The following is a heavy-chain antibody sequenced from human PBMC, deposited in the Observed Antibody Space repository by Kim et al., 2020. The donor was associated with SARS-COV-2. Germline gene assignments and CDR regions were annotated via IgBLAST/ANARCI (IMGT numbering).Heavy chain of an antibody. CDR2: ISDSGAKK. Sequence: GGSLRLSCAASGFIFNSYAVSWVRQAPGKGLEWVSGISDSGAKKHYPDSVKGRFTISRDNSKNTLYLQMNSLRAEDTAVYYCAKVATRLLGPTYFDYWGQGTLVTVSS. CDR3: AKVATRLLGPTYFDY. J-gene: IGHJ4*02. CDR1: GFIFNSYA. D-gene: IGHD1-26*01. V-gene: IGHV3-23*01.